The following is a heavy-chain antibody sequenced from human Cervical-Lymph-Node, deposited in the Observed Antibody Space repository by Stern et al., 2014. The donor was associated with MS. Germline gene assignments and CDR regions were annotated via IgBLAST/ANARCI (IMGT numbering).Heavy chain of an antibody. D-gene: IGHD1-26*01. Sequence: QVQLVQSGAEVKKPGASVKVSCKASGYTFGSYGFHWVRQAPGQGLQWMGWIDVCSGNTKNAKMFQGRVPLTTDTSTNTAYRELRSLKPDDTAMYYCARDKREGDYWGQGTLVTVSS. CDR2: IDVCSGNT. V-gene: IGHV1-18*01. J-gene: IGHJ4*02. CDR3: ARDKREGDY. CDR1: GYTFGSYG.